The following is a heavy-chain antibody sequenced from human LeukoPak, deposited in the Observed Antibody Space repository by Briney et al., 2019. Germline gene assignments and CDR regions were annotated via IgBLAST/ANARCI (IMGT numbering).Heavy chain of an antibody. J-gene: IGHJ4*02. CDR2: IRSNLYGGTP. CDR3: TRDQTPYY. Sequence: GGSLRVSCAASEFSVGSNYMTWVRQAPGKGLEWVGFIRSNLYGGTPEYAASVKGRFTISSDDSNGPAYLEMDSLKTDDTARYYCTRDQTPYYWGQGTLVTVSS. CDR1: EFSVGSNY. V-gene: IGHV3-49*04.